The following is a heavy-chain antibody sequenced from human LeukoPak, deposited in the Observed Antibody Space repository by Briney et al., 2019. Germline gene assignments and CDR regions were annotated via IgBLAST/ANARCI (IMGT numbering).Heavy chain of an antibody. CDR2: ISSSSSTI. CDR3: AELGITMMGGV. D-gene: IGHD3-22*01. Sequence: GGSLRLSCAASGFTFSSMNWVRQAPGKGLEWVSYISSSSSTIYYADSEKGRFTISRDIDKNSLYLQMNSLRAEDTAVYYCAELGITMMGGVWGKGTQVTISS. CDR1: GFTFSS. V-gene: IGHV3-48*01. J-gene: IGHJ6*04.